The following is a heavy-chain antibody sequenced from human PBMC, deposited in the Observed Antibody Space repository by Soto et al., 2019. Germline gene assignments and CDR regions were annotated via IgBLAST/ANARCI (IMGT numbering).Heavy chain of an antibody. V-gene: IGHV3-23*01. J-gene: IGHJ6*02. CDR2: ISGRGGSI. CDR3: AKVKGGTIFGVDIGVDHFYNGMDV. CDR1: GFLFHTYA. D-gene: IGHD3-3*01. Sequence: HPGGSLRLSCAASGFLFHTYAMSWVRQAPGKGLEWVSGISGRGGSIYYADFVKGRFTISRDNSENTLYLQMNSLRADDSAVYYCAKVKGGTIFGVDIGVDHFYNGMDVWGPGTTVTVSS.